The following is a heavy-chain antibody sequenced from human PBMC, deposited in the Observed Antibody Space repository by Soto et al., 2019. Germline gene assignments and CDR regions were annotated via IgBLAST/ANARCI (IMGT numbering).Heavy chain of an antibody. J-gene: IGHJ6*02. Sequence: GASVKVSCKASGYTFTGYYMHWVRQAPGQGLEWMGWINPNSGGTNYAQKFQGRVTMTRDTSISTAYMELSRLRSDDTAVYYCARTNTFSTTGTTYYYYGMDVWGQGTTVTVSS. CDR1: GYTFTGYY. D-gene: IGHD1-1*01. V-gene: IGHV1-2*02. CDR2: INPNSGGT. CDR3: ARTNTFSTTGTTYYYYGMDV.